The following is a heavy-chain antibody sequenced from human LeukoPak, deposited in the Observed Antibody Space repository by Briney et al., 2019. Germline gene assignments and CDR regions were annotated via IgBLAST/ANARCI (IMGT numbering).Heavy chain of an antibody. CDR2: IYPRDFRT. Sequence: GESLKISCKGSGYSFSSYWIAWVRQMRGKGLEWMGVIYPRDFRTTYSPSFRDQVTTSADKSIPTAYLQWTSLKASDTAMYYCARHLSDITSSPNYWGPGTLVTVSS. CDR1: GYSFSSYW. D-gene: IGHD2-2*01. J-gene: IGHJ4*02. V-gene: IGHV5-51*01. CDR3: ARHLSDITSSPNY.